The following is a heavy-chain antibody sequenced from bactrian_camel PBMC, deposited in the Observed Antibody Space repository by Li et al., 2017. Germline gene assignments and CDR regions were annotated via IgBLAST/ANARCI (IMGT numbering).Heavy chain of an antibody. D-gene: IGHD3*01. J-gene: IGHJ4*01. V-gene: IGHV3S6*01. CDR3: AARYSGFSGCYSSSLDYKFFDY. CDR2: INSKGTTT. Sequence: VQLVESGLGSVQAGGSLRLPCALSGVTWRYCVAWFRQAPGKEREGIAVINSKGTTTYADSVQGRIFSSRDNSKNILSLQMNSLKPEDAAMYYCAARYSGFSGCYSSSLDYKFFDYWGQGTQVTVS. CDR1: GVTWRYC.